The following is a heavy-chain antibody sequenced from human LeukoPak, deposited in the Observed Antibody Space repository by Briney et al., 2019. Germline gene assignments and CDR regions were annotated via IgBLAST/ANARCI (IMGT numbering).Heavy chain of an antibody. D-gene: IGHD4-23*01. CDR3: ARDADYGGKGFDP. CDR1: GGSISSYY. V-gene: IGHV4-59*12. CDR2: IYYSGST. J-gene: IGHJ5*02. Sequence: SETLSLTCTVSGGSISSYYWSWIRQPPGKGLEWIGYIYYSGSTNYNPSLKSRVTISVDTSKNQFSLKLSSVTAADTAVYYCARDADYGGKGFDPWGQGTLVTVSS.